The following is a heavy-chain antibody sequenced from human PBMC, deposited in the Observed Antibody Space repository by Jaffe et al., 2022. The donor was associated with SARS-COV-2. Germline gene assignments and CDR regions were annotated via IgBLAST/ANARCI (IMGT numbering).Heavy chain of an antibody. CDR3: ARRDCSGGSCYVDH. D-gene: IGHD2-15*01. V-gene: IGHV3-74*01. J-gene: IGHJ4*02. CDR2: INSDGSST. Sequence: EVQLVESGGHLVQPGGSLRLSCAASGFTFSSYWMYWVRQAPGKGLVWVSRINSDGSSTSYADSVKGRFTISRDNAKNTLHLQMNSLRAEDTALYYCARRDCSGGSCYVDHWGQGTLVTVSS. CDR1: GFTFSSYW.